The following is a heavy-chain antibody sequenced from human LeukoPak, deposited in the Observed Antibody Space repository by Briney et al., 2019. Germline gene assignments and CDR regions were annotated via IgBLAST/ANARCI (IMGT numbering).Heavy chain of an antibody. CDR3: STHRSGAAAGE. CDR1: GFTFSNAW. J-gene: IGHJ4*02. D-gene: IGHD6-13*01. Sequence: GRSLRLSCSASGFTFSNAWMNWVRQAPGKGLEWVGRIKSKTDGATADYAAPVKGRFTISRDDSKNTLYLQMNSLKSEDTAVYYCSTHRSGAAAGEWGQGTLVTVSS. CDR2: IKSKTDGATA. V-gene: IGHV3-15*01.